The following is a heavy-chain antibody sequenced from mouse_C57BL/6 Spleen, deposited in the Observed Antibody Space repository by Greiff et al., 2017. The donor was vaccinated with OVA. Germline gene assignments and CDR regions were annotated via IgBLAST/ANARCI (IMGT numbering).Heavy chain of an antibody. V-gene: IGHV1-50*01. CDR2: IDPSDSYT. J-gene: IGHJ2*01. Sequence: QVQLKQPGAELVKPGASVKLSCKASGYTFTSYWMQWVKQRPGQGLEWIGEIDPSDSYTNYNQKFKGKATLTVDTSSSTAYMQLSSLTSEDSAVYYCATGTKGYWGQGTTLTVSS. CDR1: GYTFTSYW. CDR3: ATGTKGY. D-gene: IGHD4-1*01.